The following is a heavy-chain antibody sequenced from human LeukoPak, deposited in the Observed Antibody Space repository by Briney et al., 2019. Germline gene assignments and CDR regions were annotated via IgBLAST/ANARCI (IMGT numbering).Heavy chain of an antibody. CDR2: IYTTGTT. CDR1: GGSFSSHY. Sequence: SETLSLTCTVSGGSFSSHYWSWIRQPPGKGLEWIGYIYTTGTTSYNPSLKSRVTISLDTSKNQFSLQLSSVTAADTAVYCARERYDFWSFDYWGQGTLVTFSS. CDR3: ARERYDFWSFDY. J-gene: IGHJ4*02. V-gene: IGHV4-4*09. D-gene: IGHD3-3*01.